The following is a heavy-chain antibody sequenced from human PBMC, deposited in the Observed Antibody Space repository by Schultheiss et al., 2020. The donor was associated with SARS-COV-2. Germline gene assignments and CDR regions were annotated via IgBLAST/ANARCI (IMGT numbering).Heavy chain of an antibody. J-gene: IGHJ5*02. CDR2: INPNSGGT. V-gene: IGHV1-2*02. CDR1: GYTFTGYY. Sequence: ASVKVSCKASGYTFTGYYMHWVRQAPGQGLEWMGWINPNSGGTNYAQKFQGRVTMTRDTSISTAYMELSRLRSDDTAVYYCARAKLVRGWFDPWGQGTLVTSPQ. CDR3: ARAKLVRGWFDP. D-gene: IGHD6-6*01.